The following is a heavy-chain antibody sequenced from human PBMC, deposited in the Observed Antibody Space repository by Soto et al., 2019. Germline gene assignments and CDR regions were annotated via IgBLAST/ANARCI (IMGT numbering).Heavy chain of an antibody. Sequence: GGSLRLSFAASGFTFSSYWMHGVRQAPGKGLGWVSRINSDGSSTSYADSVKGRFTISRDNAKNTLYLQMNSLRAEDTAVYYCARDRIQGPVWFGELFSNWFDPWGQGTLVTVSS. D-gene: IGHD3-10*01. V-gene: IGHV3-74*01. J-gene: IGHJ5*02. CDR3: ARDRIQGPVWFGELFSNWFDP. CDR2: INSDGSST. CDR1: GFTFSSYW.